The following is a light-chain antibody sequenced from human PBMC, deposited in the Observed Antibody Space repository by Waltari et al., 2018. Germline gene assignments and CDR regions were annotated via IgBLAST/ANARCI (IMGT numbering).Light chain of an antibody. J-gene: IGKJ4*01. CDR1: QSISNF. CDR2: AAS. CDR3: QQSYSIPLT. Sequence: GDRVTITCRASQSISNFLNWYQQKPGKAPKFLIYAASSLQSGVPSRFSGSGSGTDFTLTISSLQPEDFATYYCQQSYSIPLTFGGGTRVEIK. V-gene: IGKV1-39*01.